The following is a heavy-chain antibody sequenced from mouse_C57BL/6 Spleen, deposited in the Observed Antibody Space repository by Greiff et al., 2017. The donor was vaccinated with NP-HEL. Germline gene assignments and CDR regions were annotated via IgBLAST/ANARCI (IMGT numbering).Heavy chain of an antibody. CDR3: ARRGIYDGYYDWYFEV. J-gene: IGHJ1*03. CDR2: IDPSDSET. V-gene: IGHV1-52*01. CDR1: GYTFTSYW. Sequence: QVQLQQPGAELVRPGSSVKLSCKASGYTFTSYWMHWVKQRPIQGLEWIGNIDPSDSETHYNQKFKDKATLTVDKSSSTAYMQLSSLTSEDSAVYYCARRGIYDGYYDWYFEVWGTGTTVTVSS. D-gene: IGHD2-3*01.